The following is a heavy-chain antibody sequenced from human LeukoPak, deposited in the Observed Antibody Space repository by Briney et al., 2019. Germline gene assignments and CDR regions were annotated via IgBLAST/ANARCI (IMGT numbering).Heavy chain of an antibody. D-gene: IGHD3-10*01. Sequence: SVTASCKASGGTFSSYAINWVRQDPGQGREGVEGIIPIFGKPNYAQKFQGRVTITADESTSTAYVKLSSLRSEDTAVYYCARQLLWFGTNNWFDPWGQGTLVTVSS. V-gene: IGHV1-69*01. CDR3: ARQLLWFGTNNWFDP. J-gene: IGHJ5*02. CDR2: IIPIFGKP. CDR1: GGTFSSYA.